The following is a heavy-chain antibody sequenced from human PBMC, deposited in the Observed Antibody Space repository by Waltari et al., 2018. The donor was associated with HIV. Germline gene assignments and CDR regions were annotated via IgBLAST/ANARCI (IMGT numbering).Heavy chain of an antibody. CDR1: GFSFRDYS. J-gene: IGHJ4*02. CDR3: ARDPSMIVVVAGRDFDY. V-gene: IGHV3-21*01. CDR2: ISSARAYT. Sequence: ELVESGGGLVKPGGSLRLSCAASGFSFRDYSMNWVRQAPGKGLVCVASISSARAYTYYADSVKGRFTISRDNARNSLYLQMNSLRAEDTAVYYCARDPSMIVVVAGRDFDYWGQGTLVTVSS. D-gene: IGHD3-22*01.